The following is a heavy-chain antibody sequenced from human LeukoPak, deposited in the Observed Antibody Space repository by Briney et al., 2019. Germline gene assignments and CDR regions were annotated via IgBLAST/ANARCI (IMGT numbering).Heavy chain of an antibody. V-gene: IGHV4-34*01. D-gene: IGHD3-10*01. J-gene: IGHJ5*02. Sequence: SETLFLTCAVNGGSFSGYFWSWIRQPPGKGLEWMGEINYGGSTNYNPSLKSRVTISVDTSKKQFSLKLSSVTAADTAVYYCARGIRITMVRGVISVRFDPWGQGTLVTVSS. CDR3: ARGIRITMVRGVISVRFDP. CDR1: GGSFSGYF. CDR2: INYGGST.